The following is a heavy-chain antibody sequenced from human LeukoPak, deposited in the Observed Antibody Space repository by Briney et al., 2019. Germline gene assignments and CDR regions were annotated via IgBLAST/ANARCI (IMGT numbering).Heavy chain of an antibody. CDR3: AKERTVARAPFVDS. V-gene: IGHV3-23*01. D-gene: IGHD2-2*01. CDR1: GFTFSSHA. J-gene: IGHJ4*02. CDR2: TSGNCGTT. Sequence: GGSLTLSCAASGFTFSSHAMSWVRHPPGKGLEWVSATSGNCGTTYYANPVKGWFSIARDNYTHPLYIQMNSLRAEDPAVYYCAKERTVARAPFVDSWGQGALVTVSS.